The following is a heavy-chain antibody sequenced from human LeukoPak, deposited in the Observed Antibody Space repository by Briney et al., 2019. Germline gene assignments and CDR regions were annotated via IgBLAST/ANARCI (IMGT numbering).Heavy chain of an antibody. V-gene: IGHV3-21*01. J-gene: IGHJ5*02. D-gene: IGHD2/OR15-2a*01. CDR3: ARGLHSNIGFDP. CDR1: GFTFSSYG. CDR2: ISSSSSYI. Sequence: GTLRLSCAASGFTFSSYGMSWVRQAPGKGLEWVSSISSSSSYIYYADSVKGRFTISRDNAKNSLYLQMNSLRAEDTAVYYCARGLHSNIGFDPWGQGTLVTVSS.